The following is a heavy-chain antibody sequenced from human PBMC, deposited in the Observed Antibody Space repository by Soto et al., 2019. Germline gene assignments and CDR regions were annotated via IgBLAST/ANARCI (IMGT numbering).Heavy chain of an antibody. CDR2: IYYSGST. J-gene: IGHJ6*02. D-gene: IGHD4-4*01. Sequence: SETLSLTCSVSGGSISSYYWSWIRQPPGKGLEWIGYIYYSGSTNYNPSLKSRVTISVDTSKNQFSLKLSSVTAADTAVYYCARDRRDYTDGYGMDVWGQGTMVTVS. V-gene: IGHV4-59*01. CDR3: ARDRRDYTDGYGMDV. CDR1: GGSISSYY.